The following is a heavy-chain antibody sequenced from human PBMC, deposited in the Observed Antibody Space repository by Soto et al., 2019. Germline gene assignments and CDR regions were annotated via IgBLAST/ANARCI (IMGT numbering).Heavy chain of an antibody. CDR3: ARDLSWGSNWYYYMDV. Sequence: GGSLRLSCATSGFILSDCAMNWVRQAPGKRLEWVSYISSSSSVIDYADSVKGRFTVSRDNARNSLYLQMNSLRAEDTAVYYCARDLSWGSNWYYYMDVWGKGTTVTVSS. CDR2: ISSSSSVI. CDR1: GFILSDCA. V-gene: IGHV3-48*01. D-gene: IGHD7-27*01. J-gene: IGHJ6*03.